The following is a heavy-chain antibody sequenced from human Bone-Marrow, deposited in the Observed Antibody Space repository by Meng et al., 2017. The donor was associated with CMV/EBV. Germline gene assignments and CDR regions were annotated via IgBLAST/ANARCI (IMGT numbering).Heavy chain of an antibody. Sequence: ASVKVSCKASGYTFSNYGVSWVRQAPGQGLEWMAWISAYNGNRNYAQKFQGRVTMTTDTSTSTAYMELRSLRSDDTAVYYCARELKATHDFWSGYYYFAYWGHGPRVTGSS. V-gene: IGHV1-18*01. CDR1: GYTFSNYG. CDR2: ISAYNGNR. D-gene: IGHD3-3*01. J-gene: IGHJ4*01. CDR3: ARELKATHDFWSGYYYFAY.